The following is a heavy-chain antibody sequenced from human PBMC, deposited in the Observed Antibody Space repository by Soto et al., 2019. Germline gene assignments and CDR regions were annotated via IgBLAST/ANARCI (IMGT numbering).Heavy chain of an antibody. D-gene: IGHD5-12*01. V-gene: IGHV4-4*07. J-gene: IGHJ4*02. CDR3: ARGGGGYSGYDSHFDY. Sequence: QVQLQESGPGLVKPSETLSLTCTVSGGSISSYYWSWIRQPAGKGLGWIGRIYTSGSTNYNPSLKSRVTMSVDTSKNQFSLKLSSVTAADTAVYYCARGGGGYSGYDSHFDYWGQGTLVTVSS. CDR1: GGSISSYY. CDR2: IYTSGST.